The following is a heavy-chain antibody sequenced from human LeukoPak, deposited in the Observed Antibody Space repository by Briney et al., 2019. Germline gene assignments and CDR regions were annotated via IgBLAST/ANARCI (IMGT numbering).Heavy chain of an antibody. CDR3: ARDRWGYSYGGD. V-gene: IGHV3-7*01. D-gene: IGHD5-12*01. J-gene: IGHJ4*02. CDR2: IKQDGRQK. CDR1: GFTFSSYW. Sequence: GGSLRLSCAASGFTFSSYWMSWVRQAPGKGLEGVANIKQDGRQKYYVDSVKGRFTISRDNAKNSLYLQMNSLRAEDRAVYYCARDRWGYSYGGDWGQGTQVTVSS.